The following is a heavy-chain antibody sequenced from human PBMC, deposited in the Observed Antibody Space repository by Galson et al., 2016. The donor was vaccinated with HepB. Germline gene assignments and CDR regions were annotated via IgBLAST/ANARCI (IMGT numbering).Heavy chain of an antibody. CDR1: GFTFSSYW. V-gene: IGHV3-74*01. CDR3: ATGGGRRSKYYGMDV. Sequence: SLRLSCAASGFTFSSYWMYWVRQAPGKGLVRVSRIDSDGITTAYADSVKGRFTISRDNAKNTLYLQMNSLSAEDTAVYYCATGGGRRSKYYGMDVWGHGTMVTVAS. J-gene: IGHJ6*02. CDR2: IDSDGITT. D-gene: IGHD1-26*01.